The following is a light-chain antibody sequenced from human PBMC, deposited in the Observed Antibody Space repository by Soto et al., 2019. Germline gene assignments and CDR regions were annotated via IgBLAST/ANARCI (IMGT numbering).Light chain of an antibody. Sequence: QSALTQPASVSGSPGQSITISCTGTSSDVGGYNYVSWYQHHPGKAPKLMIYDVTNRPSGVSNRFSGSKSGNTASLTISGXXXXXXXXYYCTSYTTSSPYLVFGGGTKLTV. J-gene: IGLJ3*02. CDR1: SSDVGGYNY. CDR2: DVT. V-gene: IGLV2-14*03. CDR3: TSYTTSSPYLV.